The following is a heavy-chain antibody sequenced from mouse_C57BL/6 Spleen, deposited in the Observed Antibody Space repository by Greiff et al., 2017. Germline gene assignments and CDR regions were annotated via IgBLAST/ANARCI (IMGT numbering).Heavy chain of an antibody. Sequence: QVQLQQPGAELVKPGASVKLSCKASGYTFTSYWMHWVKQRPGQGLEWIGMIHPNSGSTNNNEKFKSKATLTVDKSSSTAYMQLSSLTSEDSAVYYCAKDDYYLGFAYWGQGTLVTVSA. V-gene: IGHV1-64*01. CDR1: GYTFTSYW. CDR3: AKDDYYLGFAY. D-gene: IGHD2-3*01. CDR2: IHPNSGST. J-gene: IGHJ3*01.